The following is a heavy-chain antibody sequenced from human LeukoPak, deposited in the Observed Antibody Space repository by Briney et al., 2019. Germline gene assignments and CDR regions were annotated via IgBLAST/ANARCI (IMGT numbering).Heavy chain of an antibody. Sequence: GASVKVSCKASGYTFTSYYMHWVRQAPGQGLEWMGIINPSGGSTSYAQKFQGRVTMTRDMSTSTVYMELSSLRSEDTAVYYCARGGPWLVRYYYYYMDVWGKGTTVTVSS. CDR1: GYTFTSYY. V-gene: IGHV1-46*01. CDR3: ARGGPWLVRYYYYYMDV. CDR2: INPSGGST. D-gene: IGHD6-19*01. J-gene: IGHJ6*03.